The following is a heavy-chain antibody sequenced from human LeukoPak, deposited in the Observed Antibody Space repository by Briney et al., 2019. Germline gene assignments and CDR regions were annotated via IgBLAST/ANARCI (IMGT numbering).Heavy chain of an antibody. J-gene: IGHJ4*02. Sequence: GGSLRLSCAASGFTFSSYAMSWVRQAPGKGLEWVSAISGSGGSTYYADSVKGRFTISRDNYKNMLYLQMNSLRAADTAVYYCAKDPEDGYNYNYWGQGTLVTVSS. CDR1: GFTFSSYA. CDR2: ISGSGGST. V-gene: IGHV3-23*01. D-gene: IGHD5-24*01. CDR3: AKDPEDGYNYNY.